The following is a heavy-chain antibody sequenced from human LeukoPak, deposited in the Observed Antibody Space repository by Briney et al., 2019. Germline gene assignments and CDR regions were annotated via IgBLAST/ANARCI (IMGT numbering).Heavy chain of an antibody. V-gene: IGHV4-39*07. J-gene: IGHJ4*02. D-gene: IGHD1-1*01. CDR2: INHSGST. CDR3: ARRKLERGEIDY. CDR1: GVSISTSSYY. Sequence: PSETLSLTCSVSGVSISTSSYYWDWIRQPPGKGLEWIGEINHSGSTNYNPSLKSRVTISVDTSKNQFSLKLSSVTAADTAVYYCARRKLERGEIDYWGQGTLVTVSS.